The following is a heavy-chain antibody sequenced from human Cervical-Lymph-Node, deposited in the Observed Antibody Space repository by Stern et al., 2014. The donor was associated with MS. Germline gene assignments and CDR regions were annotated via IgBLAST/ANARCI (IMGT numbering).Heavy chain of an antibody. Sequence: MQLVESGAEVKKPGASVKISCQASGYSFTYYYIHWVRQAPGQGLEWVGVINHAGGSTESAQSFQGRITLTRDSSTTTAYMEVTSLRSEDSAVYYCARGGVVMGWFDPWGQGTLVTVSS. CDR1: GYSFTYYY. D-gene: IGHD3-16*01. V-gene: IGHV1-46*01. CDR3: ARGGVVMGWFDP. CDR2: INHAGGST. J-gene: IGHJ5*02.